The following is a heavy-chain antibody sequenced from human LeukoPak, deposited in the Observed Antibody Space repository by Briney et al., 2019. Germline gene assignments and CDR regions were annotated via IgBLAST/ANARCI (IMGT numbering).Heavy chain of an antibody. V-gene: IGHV4-30-2*01. J-gene: IGHJ5*02. Sequence: SQTLSLTCAVSGGSISSGGYSGSWIRQPPGKGLEWIGYIYHSGSTYYNPSLKSRVTISVDRSKNQFSLKLSSVTAADTAVYYCAREGGVNNWFDPWGQGTLVTVSS. D-gene: IGHD3-16*01. CDR1: GGSISSGGYS. CDR2: IYHSGST. CDR3: AREGGVNNWFDP.